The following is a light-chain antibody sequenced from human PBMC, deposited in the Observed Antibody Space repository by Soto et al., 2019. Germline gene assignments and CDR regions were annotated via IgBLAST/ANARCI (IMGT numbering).Light chain of an antibody. J-gene: IGKJ4*01. V-gene: IGKV1-5*01. CDR3: QQYNPYLT. CDR1: QSINTW. Sequence: DIQMTQSPATLSASVGDRVTITCRASQSINTWLAWYQQKPGKAPNLLIYDASSLESGVASRFSGSGSGTEFTLTVSSLQSDDFATYYCQQYNPYLTFGGGTKVEIK. CDR2: DAS.